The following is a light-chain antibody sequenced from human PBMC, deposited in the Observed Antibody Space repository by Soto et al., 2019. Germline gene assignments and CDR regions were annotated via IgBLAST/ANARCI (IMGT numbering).Light chain of an antibody. V-gene: IGKV3-15*01. Sequence: EIVMTQSPGTLSLSPGDTAAVSCMAIQSVSSYYLAWYHQKPGQAPRLLIYDASSRATGIPARFSGSGSGTEFILTISSLQSEDSAVYYCHQYNYWPPETFGQGTKVDIK. CDR3: HQYNYWPPET. CDR1: QSVSSY. CDR2: DAS. J-gene: IGKJ1*01.